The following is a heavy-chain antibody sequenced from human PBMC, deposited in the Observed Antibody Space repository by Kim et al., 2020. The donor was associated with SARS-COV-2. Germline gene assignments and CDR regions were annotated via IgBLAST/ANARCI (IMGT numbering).Heavy chain of an antibody. CDR3: ARESLFDASAISGAFDI. D-gene: IGHD3-3*01. J-gene: IGHJ3*02. CDR1: GYTFANYA. CDR2: VNGGDGNT. Sequence: ASVKVSCKASGYTFANYAMHWVRQAPGQRLEWMGWVNGGDGNTLFSQKFQDRVTITRETSDTTAYMELSSLTSEDTAVYFCARESLFDASAISGAFDIWGEGTRVTVSS. V-gene: IGHV1-3*01.